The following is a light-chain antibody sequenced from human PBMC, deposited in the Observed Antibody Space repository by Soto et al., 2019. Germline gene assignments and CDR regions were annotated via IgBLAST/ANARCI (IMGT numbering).Light chain of an antibody. Sequence: EIVFTPSPATLSVSPGERATLSCRASQSVSSYLAWYQQKPGQAPRLLIYDASNRATGTPARFSGSGSGTDFTLTISRLETEDFAGYYCKQLTFGGGTKVDIK. V-gene: IGKV3-11*01. J-gene: IGKJ4*01. CDR2: DAS. CDR1: QSVSSY. CDR3: KQLT.